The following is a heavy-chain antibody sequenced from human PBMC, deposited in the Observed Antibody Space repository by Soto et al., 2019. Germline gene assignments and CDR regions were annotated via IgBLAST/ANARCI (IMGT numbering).Heavy chain of an antibody. D-gene: IGHD4-4*01. V-gene: IGHV3-30*18. Sequence: QVQLVESGGGVVQPGRSLRLSCAASGFTFNTYGMHWVRRAPGKGLEWVAVISYGGGNKYYADSVKGRFTISRDNSKNTLYLQMNSLRPEDTAVYYCAKTAPMGDDYNYYYYYMDVWGKGTTVTVSS. CDR3: AKTAPMGDDYNYYYYYMDV. CDR1: GFTFNTYG. CDR2: ISYGGGNK. J-gene: IGHJ6*03.